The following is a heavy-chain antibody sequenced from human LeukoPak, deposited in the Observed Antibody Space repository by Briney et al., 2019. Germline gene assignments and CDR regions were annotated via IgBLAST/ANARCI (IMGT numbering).Heavy chain of an antibody. V-gene: IGHV3-23*01. CDR3: AKAGAYDILTGYCDY. J-gene: IGHJ4*02. Sequence: GGSLRLSCAASGFTFSSYAMSWVRQAPGKGLEWVSAISGSGGSTYYADSVKGRFTISRDNSKNTLYLQMNSLRAEDTAVYYCAKAGAYDILTGYCDYWGQGTLVTVSS. CDR2: ISGSGGST. CDR1: GFTFSSYA. D-gene: IGHD3-9*01.